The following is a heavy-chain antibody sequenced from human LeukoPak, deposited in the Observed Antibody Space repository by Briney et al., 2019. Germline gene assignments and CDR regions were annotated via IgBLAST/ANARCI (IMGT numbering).Heavy chain of an antibody. CDR1: GGTFSSYA. J-gene: IGHJ4*02. CDR2: IIPIFGTA. V-gene: IGHV1-69*06. Sequence: SVKVSCKASGGTFSSYAISWVRQAPGQGLEWMGGIIPIFGTANYAQKFQGRVTITADKSTSTAYMELSSLRSEDTAVYYCARDGAYGDYLNYFDYWGQGTLVTVSS. D-gene: IGHD4-17*01. CDR3: ARDGAYGDYLNYFDY.